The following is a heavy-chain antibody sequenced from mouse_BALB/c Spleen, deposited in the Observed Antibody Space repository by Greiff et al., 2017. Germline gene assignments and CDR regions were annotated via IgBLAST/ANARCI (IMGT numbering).Heavy chain of an antibody. V-gene: IGHV1-80*01. Sequence: QVQLKQSGAELVRPGSSVKISCKASGYAFSSYWMNWVKQRPGQGLEWIGQIYPGDGDTNYNGKFKGKATLTADKSSSTAYMQLSSLTSEDSAVYFCARGRETYYFDYWGQGTTLTVSS. CDR1: GYAFSSYW. CDR3: ARGRETYYFDY. CDR2: IYPGDGDT. J-gene: IGHJ2*01.